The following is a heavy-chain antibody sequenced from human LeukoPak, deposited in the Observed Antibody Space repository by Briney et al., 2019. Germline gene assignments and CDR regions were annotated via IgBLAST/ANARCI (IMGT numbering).Heavy chain of an antibody. J-gene: IGHJ6*03. D-gene: IGHD2-2*01. CDR2: IIPIFGTA. V-gene: IGHV1-69*13. CDR3: ARGYCSSTSCLGYYYMDV. CDR1: GGTFSSYA. Sequence: ASVKVSCKASGGTFSSYAISWVRQAPGQGLEWMGGIIPIFGTANYAQKFQGRVTITADESTSTAYMELSSLRSEDTAVYYCARGYCSSTSCLGYYYMDVWGQGTLVTVSS.